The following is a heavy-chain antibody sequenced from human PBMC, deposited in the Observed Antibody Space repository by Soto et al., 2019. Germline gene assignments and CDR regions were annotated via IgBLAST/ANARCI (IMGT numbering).Heavy chain of an antibody. CDR3: AKDITMVRGALDYYYGMDV. D-gene: IGHD3-10*01. CDR1: GFTFDDYT. CDR2: ISWDGGST. V-gene: IGHV3-43*01. Sequence: GGSLRLSCAASGFTFDDYTMHWVRQAPGKGLEWVSLISWDGGSTYYVDSVKGRFTISRDNSKNSLYLQMNSLRTEDTALYYCAKDITMVRGALDYYYGMDVWGQGTTVTVSS. J-gene: IGHJ6*02.